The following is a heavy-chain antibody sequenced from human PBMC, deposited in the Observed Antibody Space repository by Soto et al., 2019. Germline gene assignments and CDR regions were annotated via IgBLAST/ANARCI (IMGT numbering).Heavy chain of an antibody. D-gene: IGHD3-10*01. V-gene: IGHV4-30-2*01. J-gene: IGHJ5*02. CDR3: ARGESARIWFGEENWFDP. CDR2: IYHSGST. Sequence: TLSLTCAVSGGSISSGGYSWSWIRQPPGNGLEWIGYIYHSGSTYYNPSLKSRVTISVDRSKNQFSLKLSSVTAADTAVYYCARGESARIWFGEENWFDPWGQGTLVTVSS. CDR1: GGSISSGGYS.